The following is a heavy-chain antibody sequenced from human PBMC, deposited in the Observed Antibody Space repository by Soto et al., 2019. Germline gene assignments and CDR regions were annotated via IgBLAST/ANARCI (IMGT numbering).Heavy chain of an antibody. Sequence: LRLSCAASGFTFSSYSMNWVRQAPGKGLEWVSSISSSSSYIYYADSVKGRFTISRDNAKNSLYLQMNSLRAEDTAVYYCARVSIAVAGDDAFDIWGQGTMVTVS. CDR1: GFTFSSYS. CDR3: ARVSIAVAGDDAFDI. V-gene: IGHV3-21*01. D-gene: IGHD6-19*01. J-gene: IGHJ3*02. CDR2: ISSSSSYI.